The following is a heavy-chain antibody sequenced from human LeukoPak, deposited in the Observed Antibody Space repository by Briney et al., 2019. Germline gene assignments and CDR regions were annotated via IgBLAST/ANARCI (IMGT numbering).Heavy chain of an antibody. CDR2: IGTAGDT. Sequence: GGSLRLSCAASGFTFSSYDMHWVRQATGKGLEWVSAIGTAGDTYYPGSVKGRFTISRENAKNSLYLQMNSLRAGDTAVYYCARAKGYSSGWGGYYFDYWGQGTLVTVSS. CDR1: GFTFSSYD. D-gene: IGHD6-19*01. J-gene: IGHJ4*02. V-gene: IGHV3-13*01. CDR3: ARAKGYSSGWGGYYFDY.